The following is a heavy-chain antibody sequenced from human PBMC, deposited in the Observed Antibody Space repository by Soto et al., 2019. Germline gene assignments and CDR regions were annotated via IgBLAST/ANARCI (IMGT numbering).Heavy chain of an antibody. V-gene: IGHV3-30*03. CDR2: ISYDGSNK. Sequence: PGGSLRLSCAASGFTFSSYGMRWVRQAPGKGLEWVAVISYDGSNKYYADSVKGRVTITADESTSTAYMELSSLRSEDTAVYYCARGSADRWFDPWGQGTLVTVSS. CDR1: GFTFSSYG. J-gene: IGHJ5*02. CDR3: ARGSADRWFDP.